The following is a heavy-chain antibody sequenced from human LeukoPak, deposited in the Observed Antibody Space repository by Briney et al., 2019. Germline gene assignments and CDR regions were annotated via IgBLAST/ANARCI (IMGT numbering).Heavy chain of an antibody. CDR2: VNVLGNT. CDR3: ARQPTTVTTNYYYGMDV. J-gene: IGHJ6*02. D-gene: IGHD4-17*01. V-gene: IGHV4/OR15-8*02. CDR1: GGSISSTNW. Sequence: PSETLSLTCGVSGGSISSTNWWTWVRQPPGKGLEWIGEVNVLGNTNYNPSLESRVTISIDKSENHVSLKLTSVTAADTAVYYCARQPTTVTTNYYYGMDVWGQGTTVTVSS.